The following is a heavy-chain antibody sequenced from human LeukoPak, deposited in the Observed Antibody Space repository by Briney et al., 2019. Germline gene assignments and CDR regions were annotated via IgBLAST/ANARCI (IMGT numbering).Heavy chain of an antibody. CDR1: GFTFSSYS. D-gene: IGHD2-8*01. CDR2: ISSSSSYI. V-gene: IGHV3-21*04. Sequence: PGGSLRLSCAASGFTFSSYSMNWVRQAPGKGLEWVSSISSSSSYIYYADSVKGRFTISRDNAKNSLYLQMNSLRAEDTARYYCAKDSFSHNGVYDALDIWGQGTMVTVSS. CDR3: AKDSFSHNGVYDALDI. J-gene: IGHJ3*02.